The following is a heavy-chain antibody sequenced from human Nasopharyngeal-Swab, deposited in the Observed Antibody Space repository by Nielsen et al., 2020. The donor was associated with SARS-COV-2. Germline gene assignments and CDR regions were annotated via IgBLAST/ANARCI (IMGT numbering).Heavy chain of an antibody. CDR3: AKDKEDLRGVRSYDY. V-gene: IGHV3-23*01. Sequence: GGSLRPSFVGSGFTLRNYDMGWVRQTPGKGLEWFSHISGSGGGTYYTDSAKGRFTISRDNSKNTLHLHMSSLRAEDTAVYYCAKDKEDLRGVRSYDYWGQGTLVTVSS. CDR2: ISGSGGGT. D-gene: IGHD3-10*01. CDR1: GFTLRNYD. J-gene: IGHJ4*02.